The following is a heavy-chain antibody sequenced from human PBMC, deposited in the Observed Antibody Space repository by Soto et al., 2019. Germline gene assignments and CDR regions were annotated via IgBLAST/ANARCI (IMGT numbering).Heavy chain of an antibody. CDR1: GGTFSSYA. J-gene: IGHJ5*02. CDR3: AGRGEAVAGIVWFDP. D-gene: IGHD6-19*01. CDR2: IIPIFGTA. Sequence: QVQLVQSGAEVKKPGSSVKDSCKASGGTFSSYAISWVRQAPGQGLEWMGGIIPIFGTANYAQKFQGRVTITADESTSTAYIAPSSLRSEDTAVYYCAGRGEAVAGIVWFDPWGQGTLVTVSS. V-gene: IGHV1-69*12.